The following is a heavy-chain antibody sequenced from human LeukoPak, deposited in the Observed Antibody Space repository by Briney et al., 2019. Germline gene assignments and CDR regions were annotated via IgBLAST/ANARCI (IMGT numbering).Heavy chain of an antibody. CDR3: TRFATFDAFDI. Sequence: GGSLRLSCAASGFTFSSYSMNWVRQAPGKGLEWVGFIRSKAYGGTTEYAASVKGRFTISRDDSKSIAYLQMNSLKTEDTAVYYCTRFATFDAFDIWGQGTMVTVSS. J-gene: IGHJ3*02. CDR1: GFTFSSYS. CDR2: IRSKAYGGTT. V-gene: IGHV3-49*04.